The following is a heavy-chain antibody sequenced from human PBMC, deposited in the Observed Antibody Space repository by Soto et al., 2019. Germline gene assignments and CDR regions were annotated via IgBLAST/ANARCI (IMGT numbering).Heavy chain of an antibody. V-gene: IGHV3-23*01. J-gene: IGHJ4*03. CDR3: AKRHYYGAGSFALAT. CDR2: VSGDGYAS. Sequence: EVRLLESGGGLVQPGGSLRLSCAGSGFTFSSNAMSWVRQAPGKGLEWVSSVSGDGYASDYADSVKGRFTVSRHNSKNTLYLQINSLRAEDPAGYYCAKRHYYGAGSFALATWGQGTLVTVSS. D-gene: IGHD3-10*01. CDR1: GFTFSSNA.